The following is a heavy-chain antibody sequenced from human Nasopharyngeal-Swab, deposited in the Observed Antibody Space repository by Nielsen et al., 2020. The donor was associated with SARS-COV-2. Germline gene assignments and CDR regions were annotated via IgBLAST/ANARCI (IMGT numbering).Heavy chain of an antibody. CDR2: IKQDGSEK. CDR3: ARGQVVPAAIRYNWFDP. J-gene: IGHJ5*02. CDR1: GFTVTNNY. D-gene: IGHD2-2*01. V-gene: IGHV3-7*01. Sequence: GESLKISCAASGFTVTNNYMTWVRQVPGKGLEWVANIKQDGSEKYYVDSVKGRFTISRDNAKNSLYLQMNSLRAEDTAVYYCARGQVVPAAIRYNWFDPWGQGTLVTVSS.